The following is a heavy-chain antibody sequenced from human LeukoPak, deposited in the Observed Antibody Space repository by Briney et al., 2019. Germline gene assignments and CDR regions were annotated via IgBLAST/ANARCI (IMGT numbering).Heavy chain of an antibody. CDR1: GGSFSGYY. CDR3: ARLIPSYCSSTSCYSHYFDY. V-gene: IGHV4-34*01. Sequence: SETLSLTCAVYGGSFSGYYWSWIRQPPGKGLEWIGEINHSGSTNYNPSLKSRVTISVDTSLKLSSVTAADTAVYYCARLIPSYCSSTSCYSHYFDYWGQGTLVTVSS. CDR2: INHSGST. J-gene: IGHJ4*02. D-gene: IGHD2-2*02.